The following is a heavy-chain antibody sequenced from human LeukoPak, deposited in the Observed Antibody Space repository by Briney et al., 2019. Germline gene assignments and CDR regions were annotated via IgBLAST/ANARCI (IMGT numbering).Heavy chain of an antibody. V-gene: IGHV3-7*03. D-gene: IGHD3-10*01. Sequence: GGSLRLSCAASGFTFSSYWMSWVRQAPGKGLEWVANIKQDGSEKYYVDSVKGRFTISRDNAKNPLYLQMNSLRAEDTAVYYCARVGAGWFGETRFDYWGQGTLVTVSS. CDR1: GFTFSSYW. CDR2: IKQDGSEK. CDR3: ARVGAGWFGETRFDY. J-gene: IGHJ4*02.